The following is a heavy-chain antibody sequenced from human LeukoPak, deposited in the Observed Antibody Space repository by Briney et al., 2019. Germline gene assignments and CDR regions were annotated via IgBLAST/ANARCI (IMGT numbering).Heavy chain of an antibody. CDR3: ASGSTSLEYFDY. D-gene: IGHD2-2*01. J-gene: IGHJ4*02. CDR2: ISYDGSNK. Sequence: GGSLRLSCAASGFTFSSYAMHWVRQAPGKGLERVAVISYDGSNKYYADSVKGRFTISRDNAKNSLYLQMNSLRAEDTAVYYCASGSTSLEYFDYWGQGTLVTVSS. V-gene: IGHV3-30-3*01. CDR1: GFTFSSYA.